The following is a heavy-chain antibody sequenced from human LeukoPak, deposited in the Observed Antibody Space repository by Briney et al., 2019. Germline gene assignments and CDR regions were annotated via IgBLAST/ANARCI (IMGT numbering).Heavy chain of an antibody. CDR3: EMGDSSGYYPPVGY. J-gene: IGHJ4*02. CDR2: ISWNSGSI. CDR1: GFTFDDYA. D-gene: IGHD3-22*01. Sequence: PGRSLRLSCAASGFTFDDYAMHWVRQAPGKGLEWVSGISWNSGSIGYADSVKGRFTISRDNAKNSLYLQMNSLRAEDTPLYYCEMGDSSGYYPPVGYWAQGTLVTVSS. V-gene: IGHV3-9*01.